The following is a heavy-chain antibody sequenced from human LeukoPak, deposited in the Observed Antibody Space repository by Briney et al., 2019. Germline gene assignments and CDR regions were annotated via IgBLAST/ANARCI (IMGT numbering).Heavy chain of an antibody. J-gene: IGHJ5*02. Sequence: SETLSLTCTVSGGSISSYYWSWIRQPPGKGLEWIGYIYYSGSTNYNPSLKSRVTISVDTSKNQFSLKLNSMTTADPAVYYCTGGAGWVIDLWGQGILVTVSS. CDR3: TGGAGWVIDL. CDR2: IYYSGST. V-gene: IGHV4-59*01. D-gene: IGHD1-26*01. CDR1: GGSISSYY.